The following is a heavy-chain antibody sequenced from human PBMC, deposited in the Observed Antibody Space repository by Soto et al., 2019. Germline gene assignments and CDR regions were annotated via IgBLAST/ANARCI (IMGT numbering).Heavy chain of an antibody. D-gene: IGHD2-15*01. V-gene: IGHV4-39*01. Sequence: QLQLQESGPGLVKPSETLSLTCTVSGGSISSSSYYWGWIRQPPGKGLEWIGSIYYSGSTYYNPSLKSRVTISVDTSTNQFSLKLSSVTAADTAVYYCASQRGYCSGGSCLYWYFDLWGRGTLVTVSS. J-gene: IGHJ2*01. CDR3: ASQRGYCSGGSCLYWYFDL. CDR1: GGSISSSSYY. CDR2: IYYSGST.